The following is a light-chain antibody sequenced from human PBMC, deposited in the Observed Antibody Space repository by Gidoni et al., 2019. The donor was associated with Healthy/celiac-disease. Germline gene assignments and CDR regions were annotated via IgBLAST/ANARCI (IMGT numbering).Light chain of an antibody. J-gene: IGKJ5*01. Sequence: DIRLPQSPSSLSASVGERVTITCRASQSISSYLNWYQQKPGKAPKLLIYAASSLQSGVPSRFSGSGSGTDFTLTISSLQPEDFATYYCQQSYSTPITFGQGTRLEIK. CDR1: QSISSY. CDR3: QQSYSTPIT. CDR2: AAS. V-gene: IGKV1-39*01.